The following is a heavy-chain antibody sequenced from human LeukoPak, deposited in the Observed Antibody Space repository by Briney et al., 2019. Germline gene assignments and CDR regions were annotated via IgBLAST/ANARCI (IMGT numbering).Heavy chain of an antibody. CDR1: GGSINSHY. J-gene: IGHJ4*02. Sequence: SETLSLTCTVSGGSINSHYWSWIRQPPGKGLERIGYIYYSGNTNYNPSLKSRVTISVDTSKNQFSLKLSSVTAADTAVYYCAREVHYYDSSGYYLGWGQGTLVTVSS. CDR3: AREVHYYDSSGYYLG. CDR2: IYYSGNT. D-gene: IGHD3-22*01. V-gene: IGHV4-59*11.